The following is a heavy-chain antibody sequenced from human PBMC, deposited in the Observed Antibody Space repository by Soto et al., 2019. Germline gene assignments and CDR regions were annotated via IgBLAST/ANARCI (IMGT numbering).Heavy chain of an antibody. Sequence: EVQLVESGGGLVQPGGSLRLSCAASGVTVSSNYMSWVRQAPGKGREWVSGIYSGGSTYYADSVKGRFTISRDNANHTLYLQMNSLRAEATAVYYCARHGYNYGGDYFDYWGQGTLVTFSS. J-gene: IGHJ4*02. CDR3: ARHGYNYGGDYFDY. D-gene: IGHD5-18*01. V-gene: IGHV3-66*04. CDR1: GVTVSSNY. CDR2: IYSGGST.